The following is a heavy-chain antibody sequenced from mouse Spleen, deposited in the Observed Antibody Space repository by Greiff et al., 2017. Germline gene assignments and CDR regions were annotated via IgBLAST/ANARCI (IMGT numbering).Heavy chain of an antibody. Sequence: QVQLPQSGPELVKPGASVKISCKASGYSFTSYYIHWVKQRPGQGLEWIGWIYPGSGNTKYNEKFKGKATLTADTSSSTAYMQLSSLTSEDSAVYYCARGAGTPYFDYWGQGTTLTVSS. V-gene: IGHV1-66*01. CDR3: ARGAGTPYFDY. J-gene: IGHJ2*01. CDR2: IYPGSGNT. D-gene: IGHD3-3*01. CDR1: GYSFTSYY.